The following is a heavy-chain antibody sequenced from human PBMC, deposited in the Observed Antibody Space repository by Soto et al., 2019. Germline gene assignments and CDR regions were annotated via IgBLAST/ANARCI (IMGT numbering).Heavy chain of an antibody. CDR1: GFNFNSYT. CDR2: ISSSGYI. J-gene: IGHJ6*02. CDR3: ARDCSGGSCYPGMDV. D-gene: IGHD2-15*01. Sequence: EVQLVESGGGLVKPGGSLRLSCAASGFNFNSYTINWVRQAPGKRLEWLSSISSSGYIFSTDSVRGRFTISRDNAKISVYLQINSLRADDTAVYFCARDCSGGSCYPGMDVWGQGTTVTVSS. V-gene: IGHV3-21*01.